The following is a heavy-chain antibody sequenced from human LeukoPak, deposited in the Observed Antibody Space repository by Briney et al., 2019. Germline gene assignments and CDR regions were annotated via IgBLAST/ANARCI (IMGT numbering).Heavy chain of an antibody. CDR3: ARDIGTWPNSLFDY. V-gene: IGHV3-33*01. D-gene: IGHD4-23*01. J-gene: IGHJ4*02. Sequence: PGGSLSLSCAASGFIFSNYGFHWVRQAPGKGLEWVALIWSDGSKKYYTDSVKGRFTISRDDSKNTLFLQMNSLRAEDMAVYYCARDIGTWPNSLFDYWGQGNLVTVSS. CDR1: GFIFSNYG. CDR2: IWSDGSKK.